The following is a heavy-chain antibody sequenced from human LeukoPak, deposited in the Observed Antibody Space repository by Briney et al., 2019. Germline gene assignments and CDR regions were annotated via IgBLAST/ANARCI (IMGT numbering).Heavy chain of an antibody. V-gene: IGHV4-34*01. J-gene: IGHJ4*02. Sequence: SETLSLTCAVYGGSFSGYYWSWIRQPPGKGLEWIGEINHSGSTNYNPSLKSRVTISVDTSKNQFSLKLSSVTAADTAVYYCARSQFDRFGELLSDYWGQGTLVTVSS. CDR3: ARSQFDRFGELLSDY. CDR1: GGSFSGYY. CDR2: INHSGST. D-gene: IGHD3-10*01.